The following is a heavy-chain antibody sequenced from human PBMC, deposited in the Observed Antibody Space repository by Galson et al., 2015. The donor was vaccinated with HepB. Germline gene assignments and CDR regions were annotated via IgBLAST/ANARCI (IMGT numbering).Heavy chain of an antibody. CDR3: GRGLGGNVFDY. V-gene: IGHV3-49*04. Sequence: SLRLPCAASGFPFGDYAMTWVRQAPGKGLEWISFIRGRTYGGTTEYAASVEGRFAISRDDSKTIAYLQMNSLKTEDTAVYYCGRGLGGNVFDYWGQGVVVTVSS. D-gene: IGHD1-1*01. CDR1: GFPFGDYA. CDR2: IRGRTYGGTT. J-gene: IGHJ4*02.